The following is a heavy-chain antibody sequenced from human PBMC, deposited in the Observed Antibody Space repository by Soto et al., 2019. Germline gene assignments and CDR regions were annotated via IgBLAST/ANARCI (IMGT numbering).Heavy chain of an antibody. V-gene: IGHV4-30-4*01. D-gene: IGHD4-17*01. CDR1: GGSISSGDYY. CDR3: ARVLAGYGGPNWFDP. J-gene: IGHJ5*02. CDR2: IYYSGST. Sequence: QVQLQESGPGLVKPSQTLSLTCTVSGGSISSGDYYWSWIRQPPGKGLEWIGYIYYSGSTYYNPSIKSRVTISVDTSKNQFSLKLSSVTAADTAVYYCARVLAGYGGPNWFDPWGQGTLVTVSS.